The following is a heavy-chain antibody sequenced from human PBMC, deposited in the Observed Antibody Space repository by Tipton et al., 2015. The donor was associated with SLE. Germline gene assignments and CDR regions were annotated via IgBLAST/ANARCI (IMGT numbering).Heavy chain of an antibody. CDR1: GFIFSSYA. CDR2: ISSSGADT. Sequence: SLRLSCAASGFIFSSYAMHWVRQAPGKGLEWVSIISSSGADTFYAAPVKGRFTISRDNSKNTLYLQMNSLSAEDTAVYYCAKSRDGYNGDYWGQGTLVTVSS. J-gene: IGHJ4*02. D-gene: IGHD5-24*01. V-gene: IGHV3-23*01. CDR3: AKSRDGYNGDY.